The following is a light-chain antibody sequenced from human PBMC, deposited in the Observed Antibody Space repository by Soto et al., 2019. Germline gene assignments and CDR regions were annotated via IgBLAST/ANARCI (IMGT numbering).Light chain of an antibody. CDR2: DVS. CDR3: SSYTSSSALVV. V-gene: IGLV2-14*01. CDR1: RSDIGSFTY. Sequence: QSALTQPASMSGSPGQSITISCTGTRSDIGSFTYVSWYQQYPGKAPKLIIYDVSDRPSGVSNRFSGAKSGNTASLTISGLRAEDEGDYYCSSYTSSSALVVFGTGTKLTVL. J-gene: IGLJ1*01.